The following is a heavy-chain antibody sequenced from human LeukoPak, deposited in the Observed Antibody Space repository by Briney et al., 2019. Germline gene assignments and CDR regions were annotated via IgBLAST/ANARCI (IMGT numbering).Heavy chain of an antibody. V-gene: IGHV4-38-2*02. J-gene: IGHJ4*02. D-gene: IGHD3-10*01. Sequence: TPSETLSLTCTVSGYSISTGYYWDWIRQPPGQGLEWIGTFYHGGSTYYNPSLKSRVTISVDTSKNQFSLKLSSVTAADTAVYYCARLRSAMVRGGSFDYWGQGTLVTVSS. CDR2: FYHGGST. CDR1: GYSISTGYY. CDR3: ARLRSAMVRGGSFDY.